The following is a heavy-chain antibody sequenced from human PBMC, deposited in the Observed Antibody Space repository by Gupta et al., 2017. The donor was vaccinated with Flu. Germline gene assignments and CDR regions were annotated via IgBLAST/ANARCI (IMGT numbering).Heavy chain of an antibody. D-gene: IGHD1-26*01. CDR3: ARDPYSGSSPGVYYYYYGMDV. J-gene: IGHJ6*02. V-gene: IGHV3-74*01. Sequence: EVQLVESGGGLVQPGGSLRLSCAASGFTFSSYWMHWVRQAPGKGLVWVSRINSDGSSTSYADSVKGRFTISRDNAKNTLYLQMNSLRAEDTAVYYCARDPYSGSSPGVYYYYYGMDVWGQGTTVTVSS. CDR2: INSDGSST. CDR1: GFTFSSYW.